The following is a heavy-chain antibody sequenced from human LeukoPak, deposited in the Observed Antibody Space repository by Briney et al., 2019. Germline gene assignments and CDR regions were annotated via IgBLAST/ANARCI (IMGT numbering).Heavy chain of an antibody. D-gene: IGHD2-2*02. V-gene: IGHV3-66*01. CDR3: ARSGIQSGYCSGISCYTGC. CDR2: IYSGGST. J-gene: IGHJ4*02. Sequence: SGGSLRLSCAASGFTVSSNYMSWVRQAPGKGLEWVSVIYSGGSTYYADSVKGRFTISRDNSKNTLYLQMNSLRTEDTAVYYCARSGIQSGYCSGISCYTGCWGQGTLVTVSS. CDR1: GFTVSSNY.